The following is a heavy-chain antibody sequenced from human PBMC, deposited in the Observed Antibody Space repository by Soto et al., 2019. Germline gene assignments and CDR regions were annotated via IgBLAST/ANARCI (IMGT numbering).Heavy chain of an antibody. CDR1: GGTFSSYT. CDR2: IIPILGIA. V-gene: IGHV1-69*02. Sequence: QVQLVQSGAEVKKPGSSVKVSCKASGGTFSSYTISWVRQAPGQGLEWMGRIIPILGIANYAQKFQGRVTITADNSTSTAYMELSSLRSEDTAVYYCATSIAVAGRRFDPWGQGNLVTVSS. J-gene: IGHJ5*02. CDR3: ATSIAVAGRRFDP. D-gene: IGHD6-19*01.